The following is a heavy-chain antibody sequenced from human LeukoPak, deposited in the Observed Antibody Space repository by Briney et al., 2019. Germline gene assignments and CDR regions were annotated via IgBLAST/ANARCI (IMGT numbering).Heavy chain of an antibody. V-gene: IGHV3-33*01. CDR1: GFTFSSYG. CDR3: ARDLFWSGHYGYYFDY. Sequence: PGGSLRLSCAASGFTFSSYGMHWVRQAPGKGLEWVAVIWYDGSNKYYADSVKGRFTISRDNSKNTLYLQMNSLRAEDTAVYYCARDLFWSGHYGYYFDYWGQGTLVTVSS. J-gene: IGHJ4*02. CDR2: IWYDGSNK. D-gene: IGHD3-3*01.